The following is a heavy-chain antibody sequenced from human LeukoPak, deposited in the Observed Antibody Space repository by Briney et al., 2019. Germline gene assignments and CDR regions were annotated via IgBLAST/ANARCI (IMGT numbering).Heavy chain of an antibody. CDR3: ARVPRSSIWQWLRPTAPDY. Sequence: ASVKVSCKASGYTFTSYDINWVRQATGQGLEWMGWMNPNSGNTGYAQKFQGRVTMTRNTSISTAYMELSSLRSEDTAVYYCARVPRSSIWQWLRPTAPDYWGQGTLVTVSS. CDR2: MNPNSGNT. D-gene: IGHD5-12*01. J-gene: IGHJ4*02. V-gene: IGHV1-8*01. CDR1: GYTFTSYD.